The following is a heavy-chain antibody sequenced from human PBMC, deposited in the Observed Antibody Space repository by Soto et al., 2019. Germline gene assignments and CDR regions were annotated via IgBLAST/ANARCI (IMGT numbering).Heavy chain of an antibody. CDR2: ISYDGSNK. D-gene: IGHD6-19*01. J-gene: IGHJ6*03. V-gene: IGHV3-30*18. Sequence: GGSLRLSCAASGFTFSSYGMHWVRQAPGKGLEWVAVISYDGSNKYYADSVKGRFTIPRDNSKNTLYLKMNSLGAEDTAVYYCAKKEGIAVAGTGDYYYYMDVWGKGTTVTVSS. CDR3: AKKEGIAVAGTGDYYYYMDV. CDR1: GFTFSSYG.